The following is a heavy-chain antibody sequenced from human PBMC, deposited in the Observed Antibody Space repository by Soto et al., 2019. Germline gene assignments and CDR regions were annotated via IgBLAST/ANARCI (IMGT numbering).Heavy chain of an antibody. CDR2: ISAYNGNT. D-gene: IGHD6-19*01. V-gene: IGHV1-18*01. CDR1: GYTFTSYG. Sequence: ASVKVSCKASGYTFTSYGISWVRQTPGQGLEWMGWISAYNGNTNYAQKLQGRVTMTTDTSTSTAYIELRSLRSDDTVVYYCARKAVAGSWSGCYFDYWGQGTLVTVSS. CDR3: ARKAVAGSWSGCYFDY. J-gene: IGHJ4*02.